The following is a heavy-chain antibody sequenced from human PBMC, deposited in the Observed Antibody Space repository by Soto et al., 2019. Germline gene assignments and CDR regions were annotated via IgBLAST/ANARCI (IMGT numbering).Heavy chain of an antibody. CDR1: GYTFTSYD. J-gene: IGHJ6*02. D-gene: IGHD1-1*01. V-gene: IGHV1-8*01. CDR2: MNPNSGNT. CDR3: ARERTGTSSMDV. Sequence: QVQLVQSGAEVKKPGASVKVSCKASGYTFTSYDINWVRQATGQGLERMGWMNPNSGNTGYAQKFRGRVSMTRNSSISTGYMELSSLSSEDTGVYYGARERTGTSSMDVWGQGTTVTVSS.